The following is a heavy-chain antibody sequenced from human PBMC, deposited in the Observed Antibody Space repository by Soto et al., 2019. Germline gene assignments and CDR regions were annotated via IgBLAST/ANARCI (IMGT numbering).Heavy chain of an antibody. D-gene: IGHD3-10*01. CDR3: AADYYGSGSLPDAFDI. CDR1: GFTFSSYA. V-gene: IGHV3-30-3*01. J-gene: IGHJ3*02. CDR2: ISYDGSNK. Sequence: QVQLVESGGGVVQPGRSLRLSCAASGFTFSSYAMHWVRQAPGKGLEWVAVISYDGSNKYYADSVKGRFTISRDNSKNTLYLQMNSLRAEDTAVYYCAADYYGSGSLPDAFDIWGQGTMVTVSS.